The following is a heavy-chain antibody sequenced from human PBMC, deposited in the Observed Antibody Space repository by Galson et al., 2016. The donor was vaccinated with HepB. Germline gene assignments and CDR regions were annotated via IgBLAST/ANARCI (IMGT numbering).Heavy chain of an antibody. D-gene: IGHD3-22*01. Sequence: SVKVSCKASGYSFSNYAIHWVRQAPGQRLEWMAWINAGSGNTKFSQNFQGRVTISRDTSASTAYMELSSLRSEDTGVYYCAREGRYSDGSDSLLFDSYFDFWGQGAQVTVSS. CDR2: INAGSGNT. CDR1: GYSFSNYA. J-gene: IGHJ4*02. V-gene: IGHV1-3*01. CDR3: AREGRYSDGSDSLLFDSYFDF.